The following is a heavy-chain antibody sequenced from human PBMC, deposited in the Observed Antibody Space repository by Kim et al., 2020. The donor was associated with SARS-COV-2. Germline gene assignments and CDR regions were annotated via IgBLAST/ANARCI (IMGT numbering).Heavy chain of an antibody. Sequence: ASVKVSCKVSGYTLTELSMHWVRQAPGKGLEWMGGFDPEDGETIYAQKFQGRVTMTEDTSTDTAYMELSSLRSEDTAVYYCATEDLRDGYNRNWFDPWGQGTLVTVSS. CDR1: GYTLTELS. CDR3: ATEDLRDGYNRNWFDP. D-gene: IGHD5-12*01. V-gene: IGHV1-24*01. J-gene: IGHJ5*02. CDR2: FDPEDGET.